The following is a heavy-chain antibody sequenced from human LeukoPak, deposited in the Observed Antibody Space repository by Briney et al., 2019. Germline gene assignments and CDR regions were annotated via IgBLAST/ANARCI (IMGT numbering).Heavy chain of an antibody. CDR1: GFTFSSYT. CDR3: VRLYGYYYSYMDV. Sequence: AGGSLRLSCEASGFTFSSYTMTWVRQAPGKGREGVANIKDDGSAKYYLDSVKGRFTISRDNVKNSLYLQMNSLRAEDAAVYFCVRLYGYYYSYMDVWGKGTTVIVSS. V-gene: IGHV3-7*01. J-gene: IGHJ6*03. D-gene: IGHD2-8*01. CDR2: IKDDGSAK.